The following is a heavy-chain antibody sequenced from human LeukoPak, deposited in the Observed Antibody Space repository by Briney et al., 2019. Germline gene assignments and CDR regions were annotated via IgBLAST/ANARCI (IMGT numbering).Heavy chain of an antibody. CDR3: ARLGGYNLSRNAFDI. CDR2: AYFSGHK. D-gene: IGHD5-24*01. J-gene: IGHJ3*02. Sequence: KPLETLSLTCTVSGGSVSSNAYYWGWIRQTPGKGLEWIGNAYFSGHKYYNPSLKSRVTIFVDTSKNEFSLKLSSVTAADTAVYYCARLGGYNLSRNAFDIWGRGTLVTVSS. CDR1: GGSVSSNAYY. V-gene: IGHV4-39*01.